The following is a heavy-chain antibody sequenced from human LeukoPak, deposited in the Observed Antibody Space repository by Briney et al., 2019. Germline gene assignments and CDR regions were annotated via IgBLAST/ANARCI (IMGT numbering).Heavy chain of an antibody. CDR3: AREWWELLAFDI. D-gene: IGHD1-26*01. V-gene: IGHV4-59*01. CDR1: GGSISSYY. J-gene: IGHJ3*02. CDR2: IYYSGST. Sequence: SETLSLTCTVSGGSISSYYWSWIRQPPGKGLEWIGYIYYSGSTNYNPSLKSRVTISIDTSKNQFSLKPSSVTAADTAVYYCAREWWELLAFDIWGQGTMVTVSS.